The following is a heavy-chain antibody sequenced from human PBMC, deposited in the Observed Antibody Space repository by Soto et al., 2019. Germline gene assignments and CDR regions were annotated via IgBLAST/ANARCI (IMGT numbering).Heavy chain of an antibody. CDR2: ISAYNGNT. Sequence: ASVKVSYKASGYTFTSYGISWVRQAPGQGLEWMGWISAYNGNTNYAKKLQDRVTMTTDTSTRTAYMELRSLRSDDTAVYYCARGGDSSGYYFCYGMDVWGQVTTVTVSS. CDR3: ARGGDSSGYYFCYGMDV. J-gene: IGHJ6*02. V-gene: IGHV1-18*01. D-gene: IGHD3-22*01. CDR1: GYTFTSYG.